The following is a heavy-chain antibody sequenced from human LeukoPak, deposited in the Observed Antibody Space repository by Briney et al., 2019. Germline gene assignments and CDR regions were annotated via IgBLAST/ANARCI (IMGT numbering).Heavy chain of an antibody. CDR1: GFTFSNAW. D-gene: IGHD3-10*01. CDR3: TTDLGGAFGSGTYDF. V-gene: IGHV3-15*01. J-gene: IGHJ4*02. Sequence: GGSLRLSCTASGFTFSNAWMSWVRQAPGKGLEWVGRIKSKDVGGTTDYAAPVKGRFTISRDDSKNTLYLQMNSLKTEDTAVYYCTTDLGGAFGSGTYDFWGQRTLVTVSA. CDR2: IKSKDVGGTT.